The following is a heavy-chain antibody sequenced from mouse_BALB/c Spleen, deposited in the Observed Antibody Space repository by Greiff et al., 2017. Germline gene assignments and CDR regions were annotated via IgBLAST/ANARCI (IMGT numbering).Heavy chain of an antibody. CDR1: GYTFTNYW. J-gene: IGHJ4*01. Sequence: QVQLKQSGAELVRPGTSVKISCKASGYTFTNYWLGWVKQRPGHGLEWIGDIYPGGGYTNYNEKFKGKATLTADTSSSTAYMQLSSLTSEDSAVYFCARRADDYDAMDYWGQGTSVTVSS. CDR2: IYPGGGYT. CDR3: ARRADDYDAMDY. V-gene: IGHV1-63*02.